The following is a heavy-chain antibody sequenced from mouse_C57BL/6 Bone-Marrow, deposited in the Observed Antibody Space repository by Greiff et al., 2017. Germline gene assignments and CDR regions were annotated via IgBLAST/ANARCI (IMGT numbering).Heavy chain of an antibody. CDR1: GFSLTSYG. CDR2: IWSGGST. CDR3: ARKAMDY. J-gene: IGHJ4*01. Sequence: QVQLQQSGPGLVQPSQSLSITCTASGFSLTSYGVHWVRQSPGKGLEWLGVIWSGGSTDYYAAFISRLSISKDNSKSQVFFKMNSLQADDTAIYYCARKAMDYWGQGTSVTVSS. V-gene: IGHV2-2*01.